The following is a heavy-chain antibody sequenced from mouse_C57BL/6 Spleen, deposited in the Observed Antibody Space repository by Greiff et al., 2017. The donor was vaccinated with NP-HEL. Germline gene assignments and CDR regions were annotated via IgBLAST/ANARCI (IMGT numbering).Heavy chain of an antibody. V-gene: IGHV6-3*01. CDR2: IRLKSDNYAT. Sequence: EVQVVESGGGLVQPGGSMKLSCVASGFTFSNYWMNWVRQSPEKGLEWVAQIRLKSDNYATHYAESVKGRFTISRDDSKSSVYLQMNNLRAEDTGIYYCTSSYNYFDYWGQGTTLTVSS. CDR1: GFTFSNYW. D-gene: IGHD1-1*01. J-gene: IGHJ2*01. CDR3: TSSYNYFDY.